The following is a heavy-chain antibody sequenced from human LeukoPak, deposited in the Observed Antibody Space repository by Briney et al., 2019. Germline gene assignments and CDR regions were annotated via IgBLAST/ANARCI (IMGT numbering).Heavy chain of an antibody. D-gene: IGHD6-13*01. V-gene: IGHV3-48*01. J-gene: IGHJ6*03. Sequence: QTGGSLRLSCGASGLSFSSYSMNWVRQAPGKGLEWVSYISGSSSTISYVDSVKGRFTISRDDAKNSLYLQMNSLRAEDTAVYYSAKGGPGSSSWGYYMDVWGKGTTVTVSS. CDR1: GLSFSSYS. CDR3: AKGGPGSSSWGYYMDV. CDR2: ISGSSSTI.